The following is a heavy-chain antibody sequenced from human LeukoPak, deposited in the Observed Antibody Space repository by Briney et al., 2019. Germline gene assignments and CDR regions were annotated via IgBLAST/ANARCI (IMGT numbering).Heavy chain of an antibody. CDR1: GGSFSGYY. D-gene: IGHD5-24*01. CDR3: ARGGKIGRWLQRANSQFDY. CDR2: INHSGST. J-gene: IGHJ4*02. Sequence: PSETLSLTCAVYGGSFSGYYWSWIRQPPGKGLEWIGEINHSGSTNYNPSLKSRVTISVDTSKNQFSLKLSSVTAADTAVYYCARGGKIGRWLQRANSQFDYWGQGTLVTVSS. V-gene: IGHV4-34*01.